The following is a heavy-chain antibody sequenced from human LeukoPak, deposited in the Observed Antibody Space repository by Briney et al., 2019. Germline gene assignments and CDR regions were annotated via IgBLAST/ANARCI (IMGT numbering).Heavy chain of an antibody. CDR1: GYTFTDFP. J-gene: IGHJ4*02. CDR2: IDTDTGNP. V-gene: IGHV7-4-1*02. CDR3: VRGRDSTGYFSY. D-gene: IGHD3-9*01. Sequence: GASVKVSCKTSGYTFTDFPVNWARQAPGQGLEWMGWIDTDTGNPTYAQGFTGRFVFSLDTSVSTTYLQVNSLKAEDTAVYYCVRGRDSTGYFSYWGQGTLVTVSS.